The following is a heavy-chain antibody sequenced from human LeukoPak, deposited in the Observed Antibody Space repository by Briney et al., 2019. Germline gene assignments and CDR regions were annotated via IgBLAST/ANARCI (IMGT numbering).Heavy chain of an antibody. CDR2: IIPNSGAT. D-gene: IGHD1-26*01. V-gene: IGHV1-2*02. CDR3: ARQLGATSRDY. Sequence: ASVKVSCKASGYTFTGYYMHWVRQAPGQGLEWMVWIIPNSGATNYAQNFQGRVTMTRATSISTAYMQLNRLTSDDTAVYYCARQLGATSRDYGGQGTLVTVSS. CDR1: GYTFTGYY. J-gene: IGHJ4*02.